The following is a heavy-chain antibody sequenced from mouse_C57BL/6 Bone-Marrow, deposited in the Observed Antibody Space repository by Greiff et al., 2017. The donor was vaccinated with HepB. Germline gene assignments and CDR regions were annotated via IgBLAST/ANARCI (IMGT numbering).Heavy chain of an antibody. J-gene: IGHJ4*01. D-gene: IGHD2-3*01. Sequence: EVKLVESGEGLVKPGGSLKLSCAASGFTFSSYAMSWVRQTPEKRLEWVAYISSGGDYIYYADTVKGRFTISRDNARNTLYLQMSSLKSEDTAMYYCTRDNGYYFYYAMDYWGQGTSVTVSS. CDR2: ISSGGDYI. V-gene: IGHV5-9-1*02. CDR3: TRDNGYYFYYAMDY. CDR1: GFTFSSYA.